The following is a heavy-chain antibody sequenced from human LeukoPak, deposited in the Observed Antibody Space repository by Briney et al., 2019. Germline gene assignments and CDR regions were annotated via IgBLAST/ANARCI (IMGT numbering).Heavy chain of an antibody. CDR2: INSDGSST. CDR1: GFTFSSYW. V-gene: IGHV3-74*01. Sequence: PGGSLRLSCAASGFTFSSYWMHWVRQAPGKGLVWVSRINSDGSSTSYADSVKGRFTISRDNAKNTLYLQMNSLRAEDTAVYYCARVNYGDYGGDYWGQGTLVTVSS. CDR3: ARVNYGDYGGDY. D-gene: IGHD4-17*01. J-gene: IGHJ4*02.